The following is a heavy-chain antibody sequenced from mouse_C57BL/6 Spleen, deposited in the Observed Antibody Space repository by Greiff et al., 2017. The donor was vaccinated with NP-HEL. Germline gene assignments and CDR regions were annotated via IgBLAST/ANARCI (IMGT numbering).Heavy chain of an antibody. CDR2: FHPYNDDT. V-gene: IGHV1-47*01. CDR3: ARGDYGSSYGFDY. CDR1: GYTFTTYP. D-gene: IGHD1-1*01. Sequence: VQLVESGAELVKPGASVKMSCKASGYTFTTYPIEWMKQNHGKSLEWIGNFHPYNDDTKYNEKFKGKATLTVEKSSSTVYLELSRLTSDDSAVYYCARGDYGSSYGFDYWGQGTTLTVSS. J-gene: IGHJ2*01.